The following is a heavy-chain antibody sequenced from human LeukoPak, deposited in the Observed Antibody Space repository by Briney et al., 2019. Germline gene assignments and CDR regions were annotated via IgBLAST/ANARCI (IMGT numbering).Heavy chain of an antibody. V-gene: IGHV4-59*08. J-gene: IGHJ4*02. CDR3: ARLRDGDYGGYFDY. D-gene: IGHD4-23*01. Sequence: SGSLSLTCTVSGGSISSYYWRWIRQPPGQGLEWIAYISHSGSTKYNSSLKSRAIISSDTSKNKFSLKLSSVTAADTALYYCARLRDGDYGGYFDYWVQGTLVTASS. CDR1: GGSISSYY. CDR2: ISHSGST.